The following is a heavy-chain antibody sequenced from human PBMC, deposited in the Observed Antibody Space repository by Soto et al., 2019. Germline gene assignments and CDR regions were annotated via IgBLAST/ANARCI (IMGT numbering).Heavy chain of an antibody. CDR3: ARDLGIAAAGYGMDV. J-gene: IGHJ6*02. CDR2: IYHSGST. CDR1: GGSISSYY. V-gene: IGHV4-59*12. Sequence: PSETLSLTCTVSGGSISSYYWSWIRQPPGKGLEWIGYIYHSGSTYYNPSLKSRVTISVDTSKNQFSLKPSSVTAADTAVYYCARDLGIAAAGYGMDVWGQGTTVTVSS. D-gene: IGHD6-13*01.